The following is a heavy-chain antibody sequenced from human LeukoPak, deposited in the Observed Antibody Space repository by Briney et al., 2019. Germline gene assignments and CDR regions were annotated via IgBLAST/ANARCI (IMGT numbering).Heavy chain of an antibody. CDR1: GFTFSSHA. V-gene: IGHV3-23*01. D-gene: IGHD2-15*01. Sequence: GGSLRHSCAASGFTFSSHAMSWVRQAPGKGLEWVSGISGSGGSTYYADSVKGRFSISRDNSMNTLYLQMNSLRAEDTAVYYCAKDMGGGYCSGGSCYWAYFDYWGQGTLVTASS. CDR3: AKDMGGGYCSGGSCYWAYFDY. CDR2: ISGSGGST. J-gene: IGHJ4*02.